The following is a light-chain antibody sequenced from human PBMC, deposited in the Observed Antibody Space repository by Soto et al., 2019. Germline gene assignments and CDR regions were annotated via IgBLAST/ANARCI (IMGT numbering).Light chain of an antibody. CDR1: SSDVGGYKY. J-gene: IGLJ2*01. V-gene: IGLV2-8*01. CDR3: SSYAGSNSVV. Sequence: QSALTQPPSASGSPGQSVTISCTGTSSDVGGYKYVSWYQHHPGKAPKLMIYEVSKRPSGVPDRFSGSKSGNTASLTVSGLQAEDEADYYCSSYAGSNSVVFGGGTKLTVL. CDR2: EVS.